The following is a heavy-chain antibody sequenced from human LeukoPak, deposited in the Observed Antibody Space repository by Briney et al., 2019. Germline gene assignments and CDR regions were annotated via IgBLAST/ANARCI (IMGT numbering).Heavy chain of an antibody. Sequence: SETLSLTCTVSGGSISSYYWSWIRQPPGKGLEWIGYIYYSGGTNYNPSLKSRVTISVDTSKNQFSLKLSSVTAADTAVYYCARFPIRYSSSWYNYYGMDVWGQGTTVTVSS. V-gene: IGHV4-59*08. CDR1: GGSISSYY. CDR3: ARFPIRYSSSWYNYYGMDV. J-gene: IGHJ6*02. CDR2: IYYSGGT. D-gene: IGHD6-13*01.